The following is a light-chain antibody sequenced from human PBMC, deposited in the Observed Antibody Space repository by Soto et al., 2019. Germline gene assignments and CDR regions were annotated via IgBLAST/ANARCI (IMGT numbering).Light chain of an antibody. J-gene: IGLJ1*01. CDR1: SSNIGRNA. V-gene: IGLV2-14*01. CDR2: EVS. CDR3: SSYTSSSTPYV. Sequence: QSVLTQPPSASGTPGQRVTISCSGSSSNIGRNAVNWYQQHPGKAPKLMIYEVSNRPSGVSNRFSGSKSGNTASLTISGLQAEDEADYYCSSYTSSSTPYVFGTGTKLTVL.